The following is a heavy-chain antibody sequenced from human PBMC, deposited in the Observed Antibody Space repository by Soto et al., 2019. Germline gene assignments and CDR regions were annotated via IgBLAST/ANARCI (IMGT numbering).Heavy chain of an antibody. D-gene: IGHD3-3*01. CDR3: ARGSRGYDFYVY. CDR2: INHSGSS. Sequence: QVQLQQWGAGLLKPSETLSLTCAVYGGSFSGYYWSWIRLPPGKGLEWIGEINHSGSSNYNPSLKSRVTISVDTSKSQFSLKLSAVTAAETAVYYCARGSRGYDFYVYWGQGTPVTVSS. J-gene: IGHJ4*02. CDR1: GGSFSGYY. V-gene: IGHV4-34*01.